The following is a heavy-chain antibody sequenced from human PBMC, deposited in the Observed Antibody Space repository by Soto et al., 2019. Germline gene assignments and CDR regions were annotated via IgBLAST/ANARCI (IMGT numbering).Heavy chain of an antibody. D-gene: IGHD3-3*02. V-gene: IGHV1-3*01. CDR2: INAGNGNT. CDR1: GNTVTGYV. J-gene: IGHJ6*04. CDR3: AILKSTPFCYYRYGNAV. Sequence: GASVKVSWKGSGNTVTGYVMRSGRQAPGQRLEWMGWINAGNGNTKYSQKFQGRVTITRDTSASTAYMELSSLRSEDTAVYYCAILKSTPFCYYRYGNAVRGRGTSDTGSA.